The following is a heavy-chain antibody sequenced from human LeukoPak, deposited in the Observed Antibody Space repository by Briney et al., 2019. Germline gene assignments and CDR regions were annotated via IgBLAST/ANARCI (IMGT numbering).Heavy chain of an antibody. CDR1: GFTFSTYS. V-gene: IGHV3-21*01. J-gene: IGHJ6*02. D-gene: IGHD5-24*01. Sequence: GGSLRLSCAASGFTFSTYSMNWVRQAPGKGLEWVSCISSSSSYIYYADSVKGRFTISRDNAKNSLYLQMNSLRAEDTAVYYCARVGGGYNSYYYYGMDVWGQGTTVTVSS. CDR3: ARVGGGYNSYYYYGMDV. CDR2: ISSSSSYI.